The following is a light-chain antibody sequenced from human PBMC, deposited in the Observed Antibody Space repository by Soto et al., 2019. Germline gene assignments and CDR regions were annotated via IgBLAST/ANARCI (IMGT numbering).Light chain of an antibody. J-gene: IGLJ1*01. CDR3: AAWDDSLNGRV. V-gene: IGLV1-44*01. CDR1: SSNIGSNA. CDR2: SND. Sequence: SVLPHPPSASGTPGQRVDIFCSGSSSNIGSNAVNWYXPLPXTAPKPLIYSNDLRPSGVPDRFSASKSGTSASLAISGLQSEDEADYYCAAWDDSLNGRVFGTGTKVTV.